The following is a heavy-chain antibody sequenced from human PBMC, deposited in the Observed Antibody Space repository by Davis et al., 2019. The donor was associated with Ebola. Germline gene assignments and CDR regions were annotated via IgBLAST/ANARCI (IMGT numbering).Heavy chain of an antibody. D-gene: IGHD5-18*01. CDR1: GFTFSIYE. J-gene: IGHJ4*02. V-gene: IGHV3-48*03. CDR2: INTFSTTI. CDR3: VRGYRTADF. Sequence: GESLKISCSASGFTFSIYEMNWFRQSPGQGLEWVSYINTFSTTIYYADSVRGRFTISRDNAKSSLYLQMNSLRAEDTALYYCVRGYRTADFWGQGTLVTVSS.